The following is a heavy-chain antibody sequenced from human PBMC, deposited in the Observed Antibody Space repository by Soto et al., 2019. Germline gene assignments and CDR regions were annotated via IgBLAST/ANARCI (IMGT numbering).Heavy chain of an antibody. CDR3: ARTWWDIVVVPAAMETFSHWFDP. D-gene: IGHD2-2*01. V-gene: IGHV5-51*01. Sequence: PGESLKISCKGSGYSFTSYWIGWVRQMPGKGLEWMGIIYPGDSDTRYSPSFQGQVTISADKSISTAYLQWSSLKASDTAMYYCARTWWDIVVVPAAMETFSHWFDPCGQGALVTVSS. J-gene: IGHJ5*02. CDR2: IYPGDSDT. CDR1: GYSFTSYW.